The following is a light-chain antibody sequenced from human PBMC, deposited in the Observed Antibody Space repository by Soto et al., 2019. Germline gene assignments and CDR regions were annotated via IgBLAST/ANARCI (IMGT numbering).Light chain of an antibody. CDR3: QQYYSYPRT. V-gene: IGKV1-8*01. CDR2: AAS. Sequence: AILMTQSPSSLSASTGDRVTITCRASQGFSSYLSWYQQKPGKAPKLLIYAASTLQSGVPSRFSGSGSGTDFTLTISCLQSEDFATYYCQQYYSYPRTFGQGTKVDIK. CDR1: QGFSSY. J-gene: IGKJ1*01.